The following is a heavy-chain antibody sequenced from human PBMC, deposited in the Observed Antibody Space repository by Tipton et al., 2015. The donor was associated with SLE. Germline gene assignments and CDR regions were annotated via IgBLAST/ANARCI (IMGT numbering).Heavy chain of an antibody. CDR3: ARSGSGWGGDV. V-gene: IGHV1-2*02. J-gene: IGHJ6*02. CDR2: INPKSGAT. D-gene: IGHD6-19*01. Sequence: QLVQSGPEVKKPGASVRVSCRASGYTFIAFYMHWVRQAPGQGLEWVGWINPKSGATDYAEKFQGRVTMTRDTSITTVHMELSSLRSDDTAVYYCARSGSGWGGDVWGQGTTVTVSS. CDR1: GYTFIAFY.